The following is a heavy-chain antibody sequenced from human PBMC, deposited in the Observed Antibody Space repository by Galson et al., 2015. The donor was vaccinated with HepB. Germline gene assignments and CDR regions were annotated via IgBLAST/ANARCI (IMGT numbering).Heavy chain of an antibody. Sequence: SLRLSCAASGFTFSSYSMNWVRQAPGKGLEWVSYIGRSSSPIYYADSLKGRFSISRDNAKNSLYLEMNSLRVEDTAVYYCARDWGGSGYPMGWWGPGTLVTVSS. CDR2: IGRSSSPI. V-gene: IGHV3-48*01. D-gene: IGHD3-3*01. CDR3: ARDWGGSGYPMGW. J-gene: IGHJ4*02. CDR1: GFTFSSYS.